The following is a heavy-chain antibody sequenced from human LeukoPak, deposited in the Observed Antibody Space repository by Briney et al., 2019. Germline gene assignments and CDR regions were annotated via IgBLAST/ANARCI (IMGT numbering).Heavy chain of an antibody. CDR3: ARIGSSPYYFDY. CDR1: GFTFSSYE. V-gene: IGHV3-48*03. Sequence: GGSLGLSCAASGFTFSSYEMNWVRQAPGKGLEWVSYISTTGNTIYYADSVQGRFTISRDNAKKSLYLQMTRMRAEDTAVYYCARIGSSPYYFDYWGQGALVTVSS. D-gene: IGHD1-26*01. J-gene: IGHJ4*02. CDR2: ISTTGNTI.